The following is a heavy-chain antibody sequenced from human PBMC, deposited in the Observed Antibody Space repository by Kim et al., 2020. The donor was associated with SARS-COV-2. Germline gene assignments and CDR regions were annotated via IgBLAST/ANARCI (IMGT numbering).Heavy chain of an antibody. CDR2: ISYDGSNK. Sequence: GGSLRLSCAASGFTFSSYGMHWVRQAPGKGLEWVAVISYDGSNKYYADSVKGRFTISRDNSKNTLYLQMNSLRAEDTAVYYCAKDKEQLVRDYYYMDVWGKGTTVTVSS. V-gene: IGHV3-30*18. CDR1: GFTFSSYG. CDR3: AKDKEQLVRDYYYMDV. J-gene: IGHJ6*03. D-gene: IGHD6-6*01.